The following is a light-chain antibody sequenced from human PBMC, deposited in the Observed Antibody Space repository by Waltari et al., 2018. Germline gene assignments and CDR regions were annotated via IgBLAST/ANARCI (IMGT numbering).Light chain of an antibody. CDR3: QSCDSRLSDGVV. V-gene: IGLV1-40*01. Sequence: QSVLTQPPSVSGTPGQRVTISCTGSHSNPGDCHPVPWYQKIPGTAPKLLIFGNNNRPSGVPDRFSGSKSGTSAPLAITGLQAEDEGDYYCQSCDSRLSDGVVFGGGTKVTVL. CDR2: GNN. CDR1: HSNPGDCHP. J-gene: IGLJ2*01.